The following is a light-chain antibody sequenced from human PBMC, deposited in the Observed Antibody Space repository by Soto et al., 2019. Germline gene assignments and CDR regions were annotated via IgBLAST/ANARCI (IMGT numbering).Light chain of an antibody. CDR3: QAWDSSTAIVV. Sequence: SYELTQPPSVSVSPGQTASITCSGNKLGDKYACWYQQKPGQSPVLVICQDSKRPSGIPERFSGSNSGNTATLTISGTQAMDEADYYCQAWDSSTAIVVFGGGTKLTVL. CDR1: KLGDKY. V-gene: IGLV3-1*01. J-gene: IGLJ2*01. CDR2: QDS.